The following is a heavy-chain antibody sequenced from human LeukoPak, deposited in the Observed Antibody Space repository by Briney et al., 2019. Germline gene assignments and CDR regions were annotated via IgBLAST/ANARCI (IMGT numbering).Heavy chain of an antibody. CDR3: ARSALGYSYGLHIDY. CDR1: GGSVSSGSNY. D-gene: IGHD5-18*01. J-gene: IGHJ4*02. V-gene: IGHV4-61*01. CDR2: IHYRGST. Sequence: SETLSLTCTVSGGSVSSGSNYWSWIRQPPGKGLEWIGYIHYRGSTNYNPSLKSRVTISVDTSKNQFSLKLSSLTAADTAVYYCARSALGYSYGLHIDYWGQGTLVTVSS.